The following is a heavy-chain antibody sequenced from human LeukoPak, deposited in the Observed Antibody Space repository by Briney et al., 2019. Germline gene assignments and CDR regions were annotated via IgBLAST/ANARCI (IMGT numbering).Heavy chain of an antibody. V-gene: IGHV4-39*07. CDR2: IYYSGST. D-gene: IGHD4-17*01. CDR3: ARTVTTRFFAFDI. Sequence: SETLSLTCTVSGGSISSSSYYWGWIRQPPGKGLEWIGSIYYSGSTYYNPSLKRRVTISVDTSKNQFSLKLSSVTAADTAVYYCARTVTTRFFAFDIWGQGTMVTASS. CDR1: GGSISSSSYY. J-gene: IGHJ3*02.